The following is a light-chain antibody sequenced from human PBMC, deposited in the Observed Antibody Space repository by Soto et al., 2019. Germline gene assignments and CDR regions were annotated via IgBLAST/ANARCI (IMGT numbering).Light chain of an antibody. Sequence: DIVMTQSPDSLAVSLGERAVINCKTSQSLLYSSKNKNYLAWYQQKPGQPPKLLIYWASTRESGVPDRFSGSGSGTDFTLTISSLQAEDVAVYYCQQYSTTPLLTFGGGTKVEIK. CDR3: QQYSTTPLLT. J-gene: IGKJ4*01. V-gene: IGKV4-1*01. CDR1: QSLLYSSKNKNY. CDR2: WAS.